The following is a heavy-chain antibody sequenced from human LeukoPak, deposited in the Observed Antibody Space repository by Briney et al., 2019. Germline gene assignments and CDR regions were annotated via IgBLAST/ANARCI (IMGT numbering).Heavy chain of an antibody. D-gene: IGHD2-2*01. CDR2: IRQDGSER. Sequence: ETLSLTCAVSGGSIKSNNWWSWVRQAPGKGLEWVATIRQDGSERHSVDFVEGRFTISRDNAQNSLFLQMISLRVEDTAIYYCARGCGRASCPYFFDYWGQGALVTVSS. CDR1: GGSIKSNNW. J-gene: IGHJ4*02. CDR3: ARGCGRASCPYFFDY. V-gene: IGHV3-7*03.